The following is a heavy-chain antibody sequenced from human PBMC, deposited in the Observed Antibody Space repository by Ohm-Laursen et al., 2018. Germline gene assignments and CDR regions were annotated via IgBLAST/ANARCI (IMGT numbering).Heavy chain of an antibody. CDR2: IYYSGDT. Sequence: GTLSLTCAVYGGSFSAYYWSWIRQPPGKGLEWIGTIYYSGDTYYNRSLKSRVTILVDTSKNQFSLKLSSVTAADTAVYYCARHRSSGWDDAFDIWGQGTMVTVS. J-gene: IGHJ3*02. CDR1: GGSFSAYY. CDR3: ARHRSSGWDDAFDI. D-gene: IGHD6-19*01. V-gene: IGHV4-34*01.